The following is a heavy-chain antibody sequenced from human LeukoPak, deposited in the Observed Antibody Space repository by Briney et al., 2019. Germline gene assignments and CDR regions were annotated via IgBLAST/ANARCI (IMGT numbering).Heavy chain of an antibody. V-gene: IGHV3-30*03. CDR3: AREDHSGWYGTGGDY. D-gene: IGHD6-19*01. J-gene: IGHJ4*02. CDR2: ISYDGSNR. Sequence: GGSLRLSCAASGFTFSSYGMHWVRQAPGKGLEWVAVISYDGSNRYYADSVKGRFTISRDNSKNTLYLQMNSLRAEDTAVYYCAREDHSGWYGTGGDYWGQGTLVTVSS. CDR1: GFTFSSYG.